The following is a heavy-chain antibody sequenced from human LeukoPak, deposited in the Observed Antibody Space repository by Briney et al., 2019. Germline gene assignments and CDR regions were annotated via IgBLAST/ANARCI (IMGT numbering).Heavy chain of an antibody. J-gene: IGHJ4*02. CDR3: ARRVPGSHGY. Sequence: GGSLRLSCAASGFTVSSNYMSWVRQAPGKGLEWVSVIYSGGSTYYADSVKGRFTIPRDNSKNTLYLQMNSLRAEDTAVYYCARRVPGSHGYWGQGTLVTVSS. V-gene: IGHV3-53*01. CDR2: IYSGGST. CDR1: GFTVSSNY. D-gene: IGHD3-10*01.